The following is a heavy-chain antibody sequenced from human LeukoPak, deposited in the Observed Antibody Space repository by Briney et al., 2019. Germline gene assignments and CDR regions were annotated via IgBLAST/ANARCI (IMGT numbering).Heavy chain of an antibody. CDR2: IGSRPTTT. J-gene: IGHJ3*02. CDR1: GFTFSTYE. V-gene: IGHV3-48*03. CDR3: ATSGAYEISWAFNI. D-gene: IGHD3-9*01. Sequence: GGSLRLSCAGSGFTFSTYEMNWLRQAPGKGLEWVSYIGSRPTTTYYAESVRGRFTISRDNTKNSVYLKMTSLRADDAAVYFCATSGAYEISWAFNIWGQGTMVAVSS.